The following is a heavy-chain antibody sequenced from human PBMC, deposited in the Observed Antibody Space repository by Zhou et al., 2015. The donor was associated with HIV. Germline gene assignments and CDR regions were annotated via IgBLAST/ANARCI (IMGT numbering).Heavy chain of an antibody. D-gene: IGHD2-8*01. CDR1: GFTFRNFG. Sequence: QVQLVESGGGVVQPGRSLRLSCAASGFTFRNFGMQWVRQAPGKGLEWLAVVSSDGKTQYYARSVKGRFTISRDNSQNTVFLQLNSLRGDDTALYYCARATKGANDFDIWGQGTMVAVSS. CDR3: ARATKGANDFDI. J-gene: IGHJ3*02. V-gene: IGHV3-30*03. CDR2: VSSDGKTQ.